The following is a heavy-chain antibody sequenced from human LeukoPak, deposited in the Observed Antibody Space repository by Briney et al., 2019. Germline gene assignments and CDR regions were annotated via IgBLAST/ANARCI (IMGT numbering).Heavy chain of an antibody. V-gene: IGHV3-43D*03. CDR1: GFTFDDYA. J-gene: IGHJ4*02. Sequence: PGGSLRLSCAASGFTFDDYAMHRVRQAPGKGLEWVSLISWDGGSTYYADSVKGRFTISRDNSKNSLYLQMNSLRAEDTALYYCARGEGGWYPDYWGQGTLVTVSS. CDR3: ARGEGGWYPDY. CDR2: ISWDGGST. D-gene: IGHD6-19*01.